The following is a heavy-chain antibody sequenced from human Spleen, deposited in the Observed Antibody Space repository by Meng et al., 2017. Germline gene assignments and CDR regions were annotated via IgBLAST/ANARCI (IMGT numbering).Heavy chain of an antibody. V-gene: IGHV4-4*07. CDR3: ARGLLLAALRN. Sequence: QVQLKESVPGMVTPSETLSLSCTVSGGSISSYFWAWIRQSADKGLEWIGRIYSSGTTKYNPSLESRVTVSLDTSKNQFSLKLTSVTAADTAVYYCARGLLLAALRNWGQGTLVTVSS. D-gene: IGHD6-6*01. CDR1: GGSISSYF. CDR2: IYSSGTT. J-gene: IGHJ4*02.